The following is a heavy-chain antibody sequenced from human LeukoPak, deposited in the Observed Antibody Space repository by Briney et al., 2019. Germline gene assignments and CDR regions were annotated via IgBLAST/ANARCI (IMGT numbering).Heavy chain of an antibody. V-gene: IGHV3-7*04. D-gene: IGHD2-15*01. CDR3: AREVVVVAGNWFDP. CDR1: GFTFSSYW. CDR2: IKQDGSEK. Sequence: GGSLRLSCAASGFTFSSYWMSWVRHAPGKGLEWVANIKQDGSEKYYVDSVKGRFTISRDNAKNSLYLQMNSLRAEDTAVYYCAREVVVVAGNWFDPWGQGTLVTVSS. J-gene: IGHJ5*02.